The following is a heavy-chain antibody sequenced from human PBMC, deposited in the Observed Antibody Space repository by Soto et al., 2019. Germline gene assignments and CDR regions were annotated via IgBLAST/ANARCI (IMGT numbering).Heavy chain of an antibody. Sequence: PGESLKISCKGLGYTFTNHWIAWVRQMPGKGLEWMELIYPDDSDTRYSPSFQGQVTFSADKSLSVAYLQWSSLKASDTAVYYCARRKDYSKALYFYYGMDVWGQGTTVTVSS. CDR1: GYTFTNHW. CDR2: IYPDDSDT. D-gene: IGHD4-4*01. CDR3: ARRKDYSKALYFYYGMDV. J-gene: IGHJ6*02. V-gene: IGHV5-51*01.